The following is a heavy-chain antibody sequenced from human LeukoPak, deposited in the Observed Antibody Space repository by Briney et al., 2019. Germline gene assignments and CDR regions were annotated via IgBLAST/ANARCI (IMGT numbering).Heavy chain of an antibody. V-gene: IGHV3-53*01. J-gene: IGHJ4*02. CDR3: AKEAFDSSGSSDY. Sequence: GGSLRLSCAASGFTVSSNYMNWVRQAPGKGLEWVSVINSAGNAYYADSVKGRFTISRDNSKNMLYLQMNSLRAEDTAVYHCAKEAFDSSGSSDYWGQGTLVTVSS. CDR1: GFTVSSNY. CDR2: INSAGNA. D-gene: IGHD3-22*01.